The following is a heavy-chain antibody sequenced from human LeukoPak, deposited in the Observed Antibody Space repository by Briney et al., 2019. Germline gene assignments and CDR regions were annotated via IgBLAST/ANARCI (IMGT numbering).Heavy chain of an antibody. CDR1: GFTFSSYA. Sequence: GRSLRLSCAASGFTFSSYAMHWVRQAPGKGLEWVAVISYDGSNKYYADSVKGRFTISRDNSKNTLYLQMNSLRAEDTAVYYCARPQGYCSGGSCYGNWFDPWGQGTLVTVSS. J-gene: IGHJ5*02. CDR3: ARPQGYCSGGSCYGNWFDP. CDR2: ISYDGSNK. D-gene: IGHD2-15*01. V-gene: IGHV3-30*04.